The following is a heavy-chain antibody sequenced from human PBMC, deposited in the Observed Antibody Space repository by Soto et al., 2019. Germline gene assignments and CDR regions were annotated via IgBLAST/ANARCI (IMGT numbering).Heavy chain of an antibody. CDR3: ARGGSWFGELLYGTLDY. Sequence: QVQLQQWGAGLLKPSETLSLTCAVYGGSFSGYYWSWIRQPPGKGLEWIGEINHSGSTNYNPSLKSRVTISVDTSKNQFSLELSSVTAADTAVYYCARGGSWFGELLYGTLDYWGQGTLVTVSS. CDR2: INHSGST. J-gene: IGHJ4*02. V-gene: IGHV4-34*01. CDR1: GGSFSGYY. D-gene: IGHD3-10*01.